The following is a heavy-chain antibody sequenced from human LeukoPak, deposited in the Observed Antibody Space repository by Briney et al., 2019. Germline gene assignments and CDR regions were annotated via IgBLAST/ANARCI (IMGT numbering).Heavy chain of an antibody. CDR1: GFTFNTNA. Sequence: GGSLRLSCAASGFTFNTNAMHWVRQAPGKGLEWVAFIRYGGSLIYYADSVKGRFTISRDNSKNTLYLQMNSLRTEDTAVYYCAKGDDYGSNTRLPKFNWFDPWGQGTLVTVSS. V-gene: IGHV3-30*02. D-gene: IGHD4/OR15-4a*01. CDR3: AKGDDYGSNTRLPKFNWFDP. CDR2: IRYGGSLI. J-gene: IGHJ5*02.